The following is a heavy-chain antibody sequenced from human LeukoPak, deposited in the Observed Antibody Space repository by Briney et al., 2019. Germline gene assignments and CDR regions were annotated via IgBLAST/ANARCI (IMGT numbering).Heavy chain of an antibody. CDR2: IIPIFGTA. D-gene: IGHD5-12*01. CDR3: ARGGYSGYDLITGGFDY. Sequence: SVKVSCKASGGTFSSYAISWVRQAPGQGLEWMGGIIPIFGTANYAQKFQGRVTITADESTSTAYMELSSLRSEDTAVYYCARGGYSGYDLITGGFDYWGQGTLVTVSS. CDR1: GGTFSSYA. J-gene: IGHJ4*02. V-gene: IGHV1-69*13.